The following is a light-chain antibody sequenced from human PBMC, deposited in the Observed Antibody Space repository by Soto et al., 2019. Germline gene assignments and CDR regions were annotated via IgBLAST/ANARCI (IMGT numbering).Light chain of an antibody. CDR2: GAS. CDR1: QSVSSN. Sequence: DIVLTQTPATLSVSPGERATLSCRASQSVSSNLAWYQQKPGQAPGLLIYGASSRATGIPARFSGSGFETEFTLTISSLQSEDFAVYYCQQLNGYLALTFGGGTKVEIK. V-gene: IGKV3-15*01. CDR3: QQLNGYLALT. J-gene: IGKJ4*01.